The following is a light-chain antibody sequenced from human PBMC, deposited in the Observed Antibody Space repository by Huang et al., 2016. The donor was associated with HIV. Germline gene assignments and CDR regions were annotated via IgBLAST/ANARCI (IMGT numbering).Light chain of an antibody. Sequence: DIVMTQSPPSLPVTPGEPASISCRSSQSLVHDNGSSYVDWDLQKPGQSPQVLIYMATVRAPGIADRFSGGGSVTNFTREINRVDAEDVGTYYCMQSLQSLTFGGGTRLEIK. CDR3: MQSLQSLT. V-gene: IGKV2-28*01. J-gene: IGKJ4*01. CDR1: QSLVHDNGSSY. CDR2: MAT.